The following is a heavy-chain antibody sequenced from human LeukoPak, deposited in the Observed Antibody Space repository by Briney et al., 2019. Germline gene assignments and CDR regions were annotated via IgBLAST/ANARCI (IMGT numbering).Heavy chain of an antibody. V-gene: IGHV3-9*01. Sequence: GRSLRLSCAASGFTFDDYAMHWVRQAPGKGLEWVSGISWNSGSIGYADSVKGRFTISRDNAKNSLYLQMNSLRAEDTAVYYCARVKGELLSLTSEYFQHWGQGTLVTVSS. CDR3: ARVKGELLSLTSEYFQH. J-gene: IGHJ1*01. CDR2: ISWNSGSI. D-gene: IGHD3-10*01. CDR1: GFTFDDYA.